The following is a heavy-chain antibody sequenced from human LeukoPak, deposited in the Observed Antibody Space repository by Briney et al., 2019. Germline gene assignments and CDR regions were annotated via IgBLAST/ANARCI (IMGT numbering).Heavy chain of an antibody. CDR1: GVSIGSGGYY. J-gene: IGHJ4*02. CDR2: IYHTGIT. V-gene: IGHV4-31*03. D-gene: IGHD1-20*01. Sequence: SQTLSLSCTVSGVSIGSGGYYWTWMRQRPGEGLGWIGYIYHTGITYYNPSLKSRATISVDTSKNQISLKLTSVSAADTALYYCARDGPLTGGFDYWGRGTLVTVSS. CDR3: ARDGPLTGGFDY.